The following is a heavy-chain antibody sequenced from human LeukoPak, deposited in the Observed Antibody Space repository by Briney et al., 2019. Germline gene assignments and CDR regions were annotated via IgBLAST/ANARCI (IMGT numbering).Heavy chain of an antibody. CDR3: TTVRPGTSGYSY. V-gene: IGHV3-15*01. J-gene: IGHJ4*02. D-gene: IGHD3-22*01. Sequence: GGSLRLSCAASGFXFSDYAISWVRQAPGKGLEWVGRVRSKADGGTTDYAAPAKGRFTISRDDSKNTVLLQMNSLKTEDTAVYYCTTVRPGTSGYSYWGQGTLVTVSS. CDR2: VRSKADGGTT. CDR1: GFXFSDYA.